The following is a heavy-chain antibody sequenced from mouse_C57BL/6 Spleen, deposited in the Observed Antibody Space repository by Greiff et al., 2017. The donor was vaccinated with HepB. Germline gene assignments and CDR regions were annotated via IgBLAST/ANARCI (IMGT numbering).Heavy chain of an antibody. CDR1: GYTFTDYE. J-gene: IGHJ1*03. V-gene: IGHV1-15*01. Sequence: VQLVESGAELVRPGASVTLSCKASGYTFTDYEMHWVKQTPVHGLEWIGAIDPETGGTAYNQKFKGKAILTADKSSSTAYMELRSLTSEDSAVYYCTRGITLYFDVWGTGTTFTVSS. CDR3: TRGITLYFDV. CDR2: IDPETGGT. D-gene: IGHD1-1*01.